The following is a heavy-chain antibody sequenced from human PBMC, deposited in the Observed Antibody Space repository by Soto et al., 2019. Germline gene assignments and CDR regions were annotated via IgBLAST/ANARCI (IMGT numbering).Heavy chain of an antibody. CDR2: ISWNSGSI. Sequence: EVQLVESGGGLVQPGRSLRLSCAASGFTFDDYAMHWVRQAPGKGLEWVSGISWNSGSIAYADSVKGRFTISRDNAKNSLFLQMNNLGAEDTALYYCTKGGCSSSWPYVFDIWGQGTMVTISS. D-gene: IGHD6-13*01. CDR3: TKGGCSSSWPYVFDI. CDR1: GFTFDDYA. V-gene: IGHV3-9*01. J-gene: IGHJ3*02.